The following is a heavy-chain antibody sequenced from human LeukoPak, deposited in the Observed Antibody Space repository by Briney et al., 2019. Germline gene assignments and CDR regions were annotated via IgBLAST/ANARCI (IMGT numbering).Heavy chain of an antibody. CDR1: GGSFSGYY. CDR2: INHSGST. Sequence: SETLSLTCAVYGGSFSGYYWSWIRQPPGKGLEWIWEINHSGSTNYNPSLKSRVTISVDTSKNQFSLKLSSVTAADTAVYYCARLTLKLRITMVRGVIKEGYYFDYWGQGTLVTVSS. CDR3: ARLTLKLRITMVRGVIKEGYYFDY. J-gene: IGHJ4*02. D-gene: IGHD3-10*01. V-gene: IGHV4-34*01.